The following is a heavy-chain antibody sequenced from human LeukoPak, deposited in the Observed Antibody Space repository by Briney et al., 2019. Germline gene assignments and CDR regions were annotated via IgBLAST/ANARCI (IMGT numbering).Heavy chain of an antibody. CDR2: IYTSGST. CDR1: RGSISNFY. Sequence: PSETLSLTCTVSRGSISNFYWTWIRQPAGKGLEWIGRIYTSGSTNYNPSLKSRVTMSVDTSKNQFSLKLSSVTAADTAVYYCARARSSGYYYVFFDYWGQGTLVTVSS. J-gene: IGHJ4*02. V-gene: IGHV4-4*07. D-gene: IGHD3-22*01. CDR3: ARARSSGYYYVFFDY.